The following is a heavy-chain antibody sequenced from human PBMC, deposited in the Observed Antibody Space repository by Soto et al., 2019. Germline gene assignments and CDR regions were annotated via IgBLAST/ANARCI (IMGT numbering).Heavy chain of an antibody. Sequence: QITLKESGPTLVKPTQTLTLTCSFSGFSLSTSGMGVGWIRQPPGKALEWLALISWNDDKHYSSSLKTGLTIPKDTSKNQVVLTMINMDPVDTGTYYFAHSYCSSTSCYRGFDYWGPGTLVTVSS. CDR2: ISWNDDK. D-gene: IGHD2-2*01. CDR1: GFSLSTSGMG. V-gene: IGHV2-5*01. J-gene: IGHJ4*02. CDR3: AHSYCSSTSCYRGFDY.